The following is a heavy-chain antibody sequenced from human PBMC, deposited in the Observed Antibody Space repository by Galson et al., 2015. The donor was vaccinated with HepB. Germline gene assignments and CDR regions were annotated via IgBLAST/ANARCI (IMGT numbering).Heavy chain of an antibody. CDR1: GFTFSSYT. V-gene: IGHV3-23*01. Sequence: SLRLSCAASGFTFSSYTMSWVRQAPGKGLEWVSSISGSAGTRRDAQSVKGRFTVSRDNSRKTLYLQMNSLRVDDTAVYYYAKDRISVLGVLTSSSFDSWGQGTLVAVSS. CDR3: AKDRISVLGVLTSSSFDS. J-gene: IGHJ4*02. D-gene: IGHD3-3*01. CDR2: ISGSAGTR.